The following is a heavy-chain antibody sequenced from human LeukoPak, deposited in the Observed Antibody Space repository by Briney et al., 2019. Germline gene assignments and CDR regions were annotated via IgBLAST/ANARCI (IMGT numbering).Heavy chain of an antibody. V-gene: IGHV3-15*01. CDR3: EGDYRYFDS. Sequence: GGSLRLSCAASGFTFSYYSMSWVRQAPGKGLEWVGRIKSKTDGGTTDYAAPVKGRFIISRDDSKNTVYLQMNSLKIEDTAVYYCEGDYRYFDSWGQGTLVTVSS. J-gene: IGHJ4*02. D-gene: IGHD3-16*01. CDR1: GFTFSYYS. CDR2: IKSKTDGGTT.